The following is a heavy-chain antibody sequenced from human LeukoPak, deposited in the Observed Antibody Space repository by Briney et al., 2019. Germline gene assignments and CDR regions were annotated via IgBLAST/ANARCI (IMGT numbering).Heavy chain of an antibody. CDR3: ARDRPSDYFDY. J-gene: IGHJ4*02. CDR2: INWNGGST. Sequence: GGSLRLSCAASGFTFDDYGMSWVRQAPGKGLEWVSGINWNGGSTGHADSVKGRFTISRDNAKNSLYLQMNSLRAEDTALYYCARDRPSDYFDYWGQGTLVTVSS. CDR1: GFTFDDYG. V-gene: IGHV3-20*04.